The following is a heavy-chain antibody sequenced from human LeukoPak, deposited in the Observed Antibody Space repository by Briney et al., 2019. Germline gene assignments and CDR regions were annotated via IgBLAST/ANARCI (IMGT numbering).Heavy chain of an antibody. Sequence: GRSLRLSCAASGFTFDDYAMHWVRQAPGKGLEWVSGISWNSGNINYADSVKGRFTISRDNAKNSLYLQMNSLRAEDTAVYYCARESYYLDAFDIWGQGTMVTVSS. CDR1: GFTFDDYA. J-gene: IGHJ3*02. D-gene: IGHD3-10*01. CDR3: ARESYYLDAFDI. CDR2: ISWNSGNI. V-gene: IGHV3-9*01.